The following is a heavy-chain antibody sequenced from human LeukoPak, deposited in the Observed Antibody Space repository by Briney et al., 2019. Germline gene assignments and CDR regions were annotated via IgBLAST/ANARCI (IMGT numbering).Heavy chain of an antibody. CDR1: GYTFTSYG. CDR3: ARVDEHIRRFDP. D-gene: IGHD2-21*01. CDR2: ISAYNGNT. J-gene: IGHJ5*02. V-gene: IGHV1-18*01. Sequence: ASVKVSCKASGYTFTSYGISWVLQAPGQGLEWMGWISAYNGNTNYAQELQGRVTMTTDTSTSTAYMELRSLRSDDTAVYYCARVDEHIRRFDPWGQGTLVTVSS.